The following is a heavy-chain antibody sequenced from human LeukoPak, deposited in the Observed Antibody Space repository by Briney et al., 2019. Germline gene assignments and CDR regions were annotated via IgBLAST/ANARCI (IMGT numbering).Heavy chain of an antibody. V-gene: IGHV1-18*04. CDR1: GYTFTSYT. CDR3: ARDGGAPGPIYGDY. J-gene: IGHJ4*02. D-gene: IGHD4-23*01. Sequence: ASVKVSCKASGYTFTSYTISWVRQAPGQGLEWMGWVSTYNGDTKYAQNFQDRVTMTRDTSTTTVYMELRGLRSDDTAVYYCARDGGAPGPIYGDYWGQGTPVTVSS. CDR2: VSTYNGDT.